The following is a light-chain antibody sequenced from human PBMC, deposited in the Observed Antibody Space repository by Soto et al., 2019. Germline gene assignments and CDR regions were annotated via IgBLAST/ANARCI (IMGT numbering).Light chain of an antibody. CDR2: DAS. CDR3: QQYNSYWT. V-gene: IGKV1-5*01. J-gene: IGKJ1*01. Sequence: DIHMTQSPSTLSASVGDRVTITCRASQSISSWLAWYQQKPGKAPKLLIYDASSLESGVPSRFSGSGSGTKFTLTISSLQPDDFATYYCQQYNSYWTFGQGTKV. CDR1: QSISSW.